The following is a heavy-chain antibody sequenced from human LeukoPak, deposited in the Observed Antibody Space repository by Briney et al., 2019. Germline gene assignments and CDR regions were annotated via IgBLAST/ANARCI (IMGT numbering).Heavy chain of an antibody. CDR1: GXTFSNYN. D-gene: IGHD3-16*01. CDR3: ARGDSGGMDY. CDR2: ISSSSSYI. J-gene: IGHJ4*02. V-gene: IGHV3-21*01. Sequence: PGGSLRLSCAASGXTFSNYNVNWVRRAPGKGLEWVSSISSSSSYIYYADSVKGRFTITRDNANNSLYLHMNSLRAADTNVYYCARGDSGGMDYWGQGTLVTVSS.